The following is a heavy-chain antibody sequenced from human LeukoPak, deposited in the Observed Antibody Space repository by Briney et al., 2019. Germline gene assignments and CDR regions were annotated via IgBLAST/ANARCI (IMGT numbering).Heavy chain of an antibody. V-gene: IGHV4-59*08. CDR1: DGSISSYY. Sequence: SETLSLTCTVSDGSISSYYWSWIRQPPGKGLEWIGYIYYSGSTNYNPSLKSRVTISVDTSKNQFSLKLSSVTAADTAVYYCGGCSGGSCYSIPGMDVWGQGTTVTVSS. D-gene: IGHD2-15*01. CDR2: IYYSGST. J-gene: IGHJ6*02. CDR3: GGCSGGSCYSIPGMDV.